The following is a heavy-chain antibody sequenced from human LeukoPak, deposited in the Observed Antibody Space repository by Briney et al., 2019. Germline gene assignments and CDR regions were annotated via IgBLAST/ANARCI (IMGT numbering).Heavy chain of an antibody. J-gene: IGHJ5*02. CDR1: GYTFTSYG. CDR3: ARDYPYCSSTSCPNWFDP. V-gene: IGHV1-2*02. CDR2: INPNSGGT. Sequence: GASVKVSCKASGYTFTSYGISWVRQAPGQGLEWMGWINPNSGGTNYAQKFQGRVTMTRDTSISTAYMELSRLRSDDTAVYYCARDYPYCSSTSCPNWFDPWGQGTLVTVSS. D-gene: IGHD2-2*01.